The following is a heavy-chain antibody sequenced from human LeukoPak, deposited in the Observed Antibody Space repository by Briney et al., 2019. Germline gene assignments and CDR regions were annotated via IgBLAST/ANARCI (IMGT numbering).Heavy chain of an antibody. J-gene: IGHJ4*02. CDR3: ARGDYDYVWGSFRGNFDY. CDR2: IYHSGIT. Sequence: PSETLSLTCTVSGDSISSGGYYWNWIRQPPGKGLEWIGYIYHSGITNYNPSLKSRVTISIDRSKNQFSLKLSSVTAADTAVYYCARGDYDYVWGSFRGNFDYWGQGTLVTVSS. CDR1: GDSISSGGYY. D-gene: IGHD3-16*01. V-gene: IGHV4-30-2*01.